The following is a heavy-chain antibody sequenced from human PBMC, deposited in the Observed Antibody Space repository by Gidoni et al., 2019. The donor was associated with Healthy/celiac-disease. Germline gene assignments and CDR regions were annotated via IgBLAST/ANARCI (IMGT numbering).Heavy chain of an antibody. CDR3: ARDDDYGSGSYDI. V-gene: IGHV4-31*03. D-gene: IGHD3-10*01. J-gene: IGHJ3*02. CDR1: GGSISSGGYY. CDR2: IYYSGST. Sequence: QVQLQESGPGLVQPSQTLSLTCPVSGGSISSGGYYWSWIRQHPGKGLEWIGYIYYSGSTYYNPSLKSRVTISVDTSKNQFSLKLSSVTAADTAVYYCARDDDYGSGSYDIWGQGTMVTVSS.